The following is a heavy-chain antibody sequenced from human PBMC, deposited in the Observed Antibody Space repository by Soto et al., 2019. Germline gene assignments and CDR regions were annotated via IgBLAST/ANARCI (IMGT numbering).Heavy chain of an antibody. CDR3: ARDRRGPYYDFWSGPTHYFDY. J-gene: IGHJ4*02. CDR2: INPNSGGT. V-gene: IGHV1-2*04. Sequence: QVQLVQSGAEVKKPGASVKVSCKASGYTFTGYYMHWVRQAPGQGLEWMGWINPNSGGTNYAQKFQGWVTMTRDTSISTAYMELSRLRSDDTAVYYCARDRRGPYYDFWSGPTHYFDYWGQGTLVTVSS. D-gene: IGHD3-3*01. CDR1: GYTFTGYY.